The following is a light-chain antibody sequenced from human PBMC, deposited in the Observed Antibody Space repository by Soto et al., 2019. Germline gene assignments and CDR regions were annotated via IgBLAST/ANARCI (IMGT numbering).Light chain of an antibody. Sequence: EIVMTQSPATLSVSPGESATLSCRASQSVSNNLAWYQQKPGQAPRLLIYGASARATGIPARFSGSVSGTEFTLTISSLQSEDFAVYYCQQYNNWPLTFGGGTKVEIK. CDR2: GAS. J-gene: IGKJ4*01. CDR3: QQYNNWPLT. V-gene: IGKV3-15*01. CDR1: QSVSNN.